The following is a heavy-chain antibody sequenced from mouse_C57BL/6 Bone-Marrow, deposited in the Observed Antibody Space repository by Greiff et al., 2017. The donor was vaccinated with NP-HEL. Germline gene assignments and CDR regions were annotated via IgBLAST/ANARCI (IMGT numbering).Heavy chain of an antibody. J-gene: IGHJ4*01. CDR2: SRNKANDYTT. CDR3: ARDAHGDYYGSSDYAMDY. V-gene: IGHV7-1*01. D-gene: IGHD1-1*01. CDR1: GFTFSDFY. Sequence: EVQLVESGGGLVQSGRSLRLSCATSGFTFSDFYMEWVRQAPGKGLEWIAASRNKANDYTTEYSASVKGRFIVSRDTSQSILYLQMNALRAEDTAIYYCARDAHGDYYGSSDYAMDYWGQGTSVTVSS.